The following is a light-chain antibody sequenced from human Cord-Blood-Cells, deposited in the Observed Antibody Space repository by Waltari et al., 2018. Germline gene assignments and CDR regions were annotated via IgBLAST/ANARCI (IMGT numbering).Light chain of an antibody. CDR3: QRYNNWPRT. Sequence: ELVLTQSQATLSVSPGERATLSCRASQSVSSNLAWYQQKPGQAPRLLIYGASTRATGIPARFSCSRSGTEFTLTISSLESEDFAVYYCQRYNNWPRTFGQGTKVEIK. CDR2: GAS. CDR1: QSVSSN. J-gene: IGKJ1*01. V-gene: IGKV3-15*01.